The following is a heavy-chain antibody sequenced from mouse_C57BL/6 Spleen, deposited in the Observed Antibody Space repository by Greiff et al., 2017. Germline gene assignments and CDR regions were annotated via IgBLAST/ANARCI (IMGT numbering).Heavy chain of an antibody. D-gene: IGHD1-2*01. Sequence: DVHLVESGGGLVKPGGSLKLSCAASGFTFSSYAMSWVRQTPEKRLEWVATISDGGSYTYYPDNVKGRFTISRDNAKNNLYLQMSHLKSEDTAMYYCAREEKGHYDGVSMDYWGQGTSVTVSS. J-gene: IGHJ4*01. V-gene: IGHV5-4*01. CDR1: GFTFSSYA. CDR2: ISDGGSYT. CDR3: AREEKGHYDGVSMDY.